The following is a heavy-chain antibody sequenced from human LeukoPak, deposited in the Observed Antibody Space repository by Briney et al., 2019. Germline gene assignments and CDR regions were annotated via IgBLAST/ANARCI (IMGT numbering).Heavy chain of an antibody. D-gene: IGHD3-10*01. Sequence: GGSLRLSCAASGFTFSSYAMGWVRQAPGKGLEWVSAISGSGGSTYYADSVKGRFTISRDNSKNTLYLQMNSLRVEDTAVYYCARDSSMLRGPLVIYYFDFWGQGTLVTVSS. V-gene: IGHV3-23*01. CDR1: GFTFSSYA. CDR2: ISGSGGST. CDR3: ARDSSMLRGPLVIYYFDF. J-gene: IGHJ4*02.